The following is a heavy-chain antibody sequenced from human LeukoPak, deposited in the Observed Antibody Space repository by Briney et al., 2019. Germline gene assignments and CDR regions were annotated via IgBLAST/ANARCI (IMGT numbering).Heavy chain of an antibody. J-gene: IGHJ6*02. Sequence: PGGSLRLSCAASGFTFSSKLMHWVRQGPGKGLEWVSHINSDGRSTRYADSVKGRFTISRDNAKDSLYLQMKSLRAQDTAVYYCAREGPVEMATIYSAHNYYYYGMDVWGQGTTVTVSS. CDR2: INSDGRST. V-gene: IGHV3-74*01. CDR1: GFTFSSKL. CDR3: AREGPVEMATIYSAHNYYYYGMDV. D-gene: IGHD5-24*01.